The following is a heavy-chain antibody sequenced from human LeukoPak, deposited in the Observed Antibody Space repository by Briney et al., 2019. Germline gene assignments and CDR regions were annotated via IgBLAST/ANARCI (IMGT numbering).Heavy chain of an antibody. D-gene: IGHD5-12*01. CDR2: ICYSGST. V-gene: IGHV4-59*01. CDR1: GGSISSYY. J-gene: IGHJ4*02. Sequence: PSETLSLTCTVAGGSISSYYWSWIRQPPGKGLEWIGYICYSGSTNYNPSLKSRVTISVDTSKNQFSLKLSSVTAADTAVYYCARVRDSAYDADFDYWGQGTLVTVSS. CDR3: ARVRDSAYDADFDY.